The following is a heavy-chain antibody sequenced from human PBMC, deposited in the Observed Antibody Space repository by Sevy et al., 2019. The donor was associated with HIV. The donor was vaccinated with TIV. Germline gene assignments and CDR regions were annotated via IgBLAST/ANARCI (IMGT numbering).Heavy chain of an antibody. CDR1: GLSFSSYS. Sequence: GGSLRLSCAASGLSFSSYSVSWVRQAPGKGLEWVASIGSSNSYIYYADSVKGRVTISRDNAKNSLFLHMNTLRAEDTAVYYCARSYSSSWYILYYFEYWGQGTPVTVSS. CDR3: ARSYSSSWYILYYFEY. D-gene: IGHD6-13*01. J-gene: IGHJ4*02. V-gene: IGHV3-21*01. CDR2: IGSSNSYI.